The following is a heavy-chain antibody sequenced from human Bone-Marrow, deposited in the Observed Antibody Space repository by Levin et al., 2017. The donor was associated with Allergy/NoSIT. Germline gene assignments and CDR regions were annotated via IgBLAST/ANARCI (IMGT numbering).Heavy chain of an antibody. D-gene: IGHD6-13*01. V-gene: IGHV4-38-2*02. CDR1: GYSISSGYY. Sequence: SQTLSLTCAVSGYSISSGYYWGWIRQPPGTGLEWIGSINHSGSTYYNPSLKSRLTISVDTSKNQFSLKLSSVTAADTAIYYCARDASSWFGNWFDPWGQGTLVTVSS. J-gene: IGHJ5*02. CDR3: ARDASSWFGNWFDP. CDR2: INHSGST.